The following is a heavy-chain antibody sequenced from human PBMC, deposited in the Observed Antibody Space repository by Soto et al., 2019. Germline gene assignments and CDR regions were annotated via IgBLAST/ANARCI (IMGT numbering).Heavy chain of an antibody. CDR3: TRALVVAATEFDY. J-gene: IGHJ4*02. CDR2: IRSKAYGGTT. V-gene: IGHV3-49*03. Sequence: GGSLRLSCTASGFTFGDYAMSWFRQAPGKGLEWVGFIRSKAYGGTTEYAASVKGRFTISRDDSKSIAYLQMNSLKTEDTAVYYCTRALVVAATEFDYWGQGTLVTVSS. CDR1: GFTFGDYA. D-gene: IGHD2-15*01.